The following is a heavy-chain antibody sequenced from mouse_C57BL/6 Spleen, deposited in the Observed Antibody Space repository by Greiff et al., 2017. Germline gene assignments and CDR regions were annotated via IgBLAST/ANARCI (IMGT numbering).Heavy chain of an antibody. CDR1: GYTFTSYW. V-gene: IGHV1-59*01. J-gene: IGHJ3*01. CDR3: ARGLFAY. Sequence: QVQLQQPGAGLVRPGTSVKLSCKASGYTFTSYWMHWVKQRPGQGLEWIGVIDPSDSYTNYHQKFKGKATLTVDTPSSTAYMQLSRLTSEDSAVYYCARGLFAYWGQGTLLTVSA. CDR2: IDPSDSYT.